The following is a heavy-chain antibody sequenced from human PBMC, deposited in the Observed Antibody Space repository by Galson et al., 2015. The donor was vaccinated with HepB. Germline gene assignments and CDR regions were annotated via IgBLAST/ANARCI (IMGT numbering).Heavy chain of an antibody. D-gene: IGHD5-18*01. J-gene: IGHJ4*02. Sequence: SVKVSCKASGGTFSNYAFTWVRQAPGQGLEWMGGIIPIFGSAHYAQKFQGRLTITADESTSTAYMELNSLRSEDTAVYYCARGGGGHRYTVPDYWGQGTLVTVSS. V-gene: IGHV1-69*13. CDR3: ARGGGGHRYTVPDY. CDR2: IIPIFGSA. CDR1: GGTFSNYA.